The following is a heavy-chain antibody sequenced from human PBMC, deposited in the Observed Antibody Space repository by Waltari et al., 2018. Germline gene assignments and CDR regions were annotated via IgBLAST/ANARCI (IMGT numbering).Heavy chain of an antibody. Sequence: QLQLQESGPGLVKPSETLSLTCTVSGGSISSSSYYWGWIRQPPGKGLEWIGSIYYSGSTYYNPSLKSRVTISVDTSKNQCSRKLSSVTGADTAVYYCARGPSAVTSPLFDYWGQGTLVTVSS. CDR3: ARGPSAVTSPLFDY. J-gene: IGHJ4*02. D-gene: IGHD4-17*01. CDR1: GGSISSSSYY. CDR2: IYYSGST. V-gene: IGHV4-39*07.